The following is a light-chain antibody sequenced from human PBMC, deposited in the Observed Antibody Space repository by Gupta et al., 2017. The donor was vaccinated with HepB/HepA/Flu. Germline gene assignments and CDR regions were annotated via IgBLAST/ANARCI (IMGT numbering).Light chain of an antibody. CDR3: QQRSNWPPKLS. V-gene: IGKV3-11*01. CDR2: DAS. Sequence: DSVLTQSPATLSLSPGERATLSCRGSLSVSSYLAWYQQKPGQAPRLLIYDASNRATGIPARFSGSGSGTDFTLTISSLEPEDFAVYYCQQRSNWPPKLSFGGGTKVEIK. J-gene: IGKJ4*01. CDR1: LSVSSY.